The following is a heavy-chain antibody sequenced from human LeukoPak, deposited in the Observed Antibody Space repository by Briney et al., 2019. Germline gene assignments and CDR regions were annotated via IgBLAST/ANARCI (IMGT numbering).Heavy chain of an antibody. J-gene: IGHJ4*02. D-gene: IGHD5-18*01. CDR1: GFTFSSYW. CDR2: IKQGGCEK. V-gene: IGHV3-7*01. Sequence: SLRLSCADSGFTFSSYWMSWVRQAPGKGLEWVANIKQGGCEKYYVDSVKGRFTISRDNSKNTLYLQMNSLRAEDTAVYYCAKGRIQLWLTIDYWGQGTLVTVSS. CDR3: AKGRIQLWLTIDY.